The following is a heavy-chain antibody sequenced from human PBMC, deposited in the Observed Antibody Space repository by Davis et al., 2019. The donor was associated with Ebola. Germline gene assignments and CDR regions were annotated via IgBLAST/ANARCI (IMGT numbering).Heavy chain of an antibody. D-gene: IGHD3-22*01. J-gene: IGHJ4*02. V-gene: IGHV3-23*01. CDR3: AKEQTHYYDSSGSDY. CDR2: ISDSGTDT. Sequence: GESLKISCVASGFRFNSHAMSWLRQAPGRGLEWVSGISDSGTDTHYPDSVRGRFTISRDNSKNTLYLQMNSLRAEDTAVYYCAKEQTHYYDSSGSDYWGQGTLVTVSS. CDR1: GFRFNSHA.